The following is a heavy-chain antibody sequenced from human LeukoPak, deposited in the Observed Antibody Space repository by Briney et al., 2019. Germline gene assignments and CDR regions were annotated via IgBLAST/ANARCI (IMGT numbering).Heavy chain of an antibody. D-gene: IGHD3-22*01. Sequence: SETLSLTCAVYGGSFSGYYWSWIRHPPGKGLEWIGEINHSGSTNYNPSLKSRVTISVDTSKNQFSLKLSSVTAADTAVYYCARERKITMIVNRNYYYYGMDVWGQGTTVTVSS. V-gene: IGHV4-34*01. J-gene: IGHJ6*02. CDR2: INHSGST. CDR1: GGSFSGYY. CDR3: ARERKITMIVNRNYYYYGMDV.